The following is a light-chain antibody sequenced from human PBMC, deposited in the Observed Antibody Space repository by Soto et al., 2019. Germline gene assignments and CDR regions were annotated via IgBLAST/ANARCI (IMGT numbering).Light chain of an antibody. CDR2: SDN. CDR3: AACDDTLDGPVV. CDR1: SSNIGSNT. Sequence: QLVLTQPPSASGTPGQRVTISCSGSSSNIGSNTVNWYQQLPRTAPKLLIYSDNQRPSGVPDRFSGSKSGTSASLAISGLQSEDEAHYYCAACDDTLDGPVVFGGGTKLTVL. V-gene: IGLV1-44*01. J-gene: IGLJ3*02.